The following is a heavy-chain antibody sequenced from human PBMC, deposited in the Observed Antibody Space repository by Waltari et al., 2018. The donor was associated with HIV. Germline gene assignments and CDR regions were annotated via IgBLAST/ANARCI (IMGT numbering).Heavy chain of an antibody. CDR1: GGSFSGYY. D-gene: IGHD6-13*01. V-gene: IGHV4-34*01. CDR2: INHSGST. Sequence: QVQLQPWGAGLLKPSETLSITCDVYGGSFSGYYWTCNRQPPGKGLVWIGEINHSGSTNYNPSLKSRVTISVDTSKNQFSLKLSSVTAADTAVYYCARGLWRAAADSDYWGQGTLVTVSS. J-gene: IGHJ4*02. CDR3: ARGLWRAAADSDY.